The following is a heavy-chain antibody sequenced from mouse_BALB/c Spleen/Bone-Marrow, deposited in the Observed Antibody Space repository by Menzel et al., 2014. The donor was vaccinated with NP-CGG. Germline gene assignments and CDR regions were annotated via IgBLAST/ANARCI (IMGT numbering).Heavy chain of an antibody. CDR1: GFTFSDYY. CDR2: ISDDGGNT. Sequence: EVKLVESGGGLVKPGGYLKLSCAASGFTFSDYYMFWVRQTPEKRLEWVATISDDGGNTYYRDSVKGRFTISRDNAKNKLNLQMSSLKSEDTATYHCARETGPRAMDYWGQGTSVTVSS. D-gene: IGHD4-1*01. CDR3: ARETGPRAMDY. J-gene: IGHJ4*01. V-gene: IGHV5-4*02.